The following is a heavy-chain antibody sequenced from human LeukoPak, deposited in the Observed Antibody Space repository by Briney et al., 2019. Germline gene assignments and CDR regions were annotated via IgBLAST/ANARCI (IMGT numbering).Heavy chain of an antibody. V-gene: IGHV3-48*01. CDR3: ARDAAGWSRDY. CDR2: ISSSSSTV. Sequence: PGGSLRLSCAASGFTSSRYSMNWVRQAPGKGLEWVSYISSSSSTVYYADSLKGRFTISRDNAKNSLYLQMNSLRAEDTAVYFCARDAAGWSRDYWGQGTLVTVSS. J-gene: IGHJ4*02. D-gene: IGHD6-19*01. CDR1: GFTSSRYS.